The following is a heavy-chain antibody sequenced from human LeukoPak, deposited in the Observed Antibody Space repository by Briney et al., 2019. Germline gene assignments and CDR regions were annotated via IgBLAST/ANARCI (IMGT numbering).Heavy chain of an antibody. CDR3: ARGLWFGDENPPYFDY. CDR2: IYTSGST. V-gene: IGHV4-61*02. Sequence: SQTLSLTCTVSGGSISSNNYYWSWIRQPAGKGLEWIGRIYTSGSTNYNPSLKSRVTLSVDTSKNQFSLKLNSVTAADTAVYYCARGLWFGDENPPYFDYWGQGTLVTVSS. CDR1: GGSISSNNYY. J-gene: IGHJ4*02. D-gene: IGHD3-10*01.